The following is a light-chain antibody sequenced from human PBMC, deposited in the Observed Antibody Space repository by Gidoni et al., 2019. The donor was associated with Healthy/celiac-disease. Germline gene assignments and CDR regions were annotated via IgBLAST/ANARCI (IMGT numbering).Light chain of an antibody. Sequence: IVMTPSPPSLPVTSGEPASISCRSGQRLLHSNEYNYWDWYLQKPGQSPQLPVNLSSNRAAGVPDRGSGSGSGTDFTLKISRVEAEDVEVYYCMQALQRTFGQGTKVEIK. J-gene: IGKJ1*01. V-gene: IGKV2-28*01. CDR2: LSS. CDR1: QRLLHSNEYNY. CDR3: MQALQRT.